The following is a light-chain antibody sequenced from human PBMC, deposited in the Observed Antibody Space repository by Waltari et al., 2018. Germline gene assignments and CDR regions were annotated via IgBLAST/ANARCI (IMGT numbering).Light chain of an antibody. CDR3: QQSYTTPLT. J-gene: IGKJ4*01. CDR2: WAS. V-gene: IGKV4-1*01. CDR1: SLLYQPNNQNY. Sequence: SLLYQPNNQNYLTWYQRKPGQPPKLLISWASTRESGVPDRFSGSGSGTDFTLTISSLQAEDVAVYYCQQSYTTPLTFGGGTRVEIK.